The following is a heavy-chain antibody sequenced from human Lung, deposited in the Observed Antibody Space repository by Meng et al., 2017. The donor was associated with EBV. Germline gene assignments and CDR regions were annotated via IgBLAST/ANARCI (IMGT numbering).Heavy chain of an antibody. V-gene: IGHV4-4*02. CDR2: IDDSGST. CDR3: ARGKQDAWELLAY. D-gene: IGHD1-26*01. J-gene: IGHJ4*02. Sequence: QLQLQESAPGLVKPSGTLSLTCGVSGVSISSNIRWTWVRQPPGKGLEWIGDIDDSGSTNYNPSLNSRISISLDKSKNHFSLKVNSVTAADTAVYYCARGKQDAWELLAYWGQGALVTVSS. CDR1: GVSISSNIR.